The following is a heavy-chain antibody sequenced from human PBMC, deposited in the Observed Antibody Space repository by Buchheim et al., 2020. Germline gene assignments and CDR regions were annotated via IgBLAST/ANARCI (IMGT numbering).Heavy chain of an antibody. J-gene: IGHJ3*01. D-gene: IGHD1-1*01. CDR2: ISGRGGST. V-gene: IGHV3-23*01. Sequence: EVQLLESGGGLVQPGGSLRLSCAASGFTFSTYAMNWVRQAPGKGLEWVSTISGRGGSTFYADSVKGRFSISRDNSNNILYLQMTSLRGGDTAVYYCAKTVRGTDNWSGAFDFWGQGT. CDR1: GFTFSTYA. CDR3: AKTVRGTDNWSGAFDF.